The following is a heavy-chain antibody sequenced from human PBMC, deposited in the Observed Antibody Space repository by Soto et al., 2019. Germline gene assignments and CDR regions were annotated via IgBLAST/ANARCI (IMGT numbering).Heavy chain of an antibody. V-gene: IGHV1-3*01. CDR1: GYTFSTYS. CDR2: INGATGQT. J-gene: IGHJ6*02. CDR3: ARGKGMDENYYHYGMDI. D-gene: IGHD1-7*01. Sequence: ASVKVSCKASGYTFSTYSMHWVRRAPGHSLEWMGWINGATGQTRSSQRFQDRVTITRDTSASTAYMELSGLRSGDTAVYYCARGKGMDENYYHYGMDIWGQGTTVTVSS.